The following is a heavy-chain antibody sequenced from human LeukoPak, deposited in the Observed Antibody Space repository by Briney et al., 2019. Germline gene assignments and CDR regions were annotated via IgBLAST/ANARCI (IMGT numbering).Heavy chain of an antibody. CDR1: GGSISSYY. Sequence: SETLSLTCTVSGGSISSYYWSWIRQPPGKGLEWIGYIYYSGITNYNPSLKSRVTMSVDTSKNQFSLKLSSVTAADTGVYYCARCWGLEQRGDWFDPWGQGTLVTVSS. CDR3: ARCWGLEQRGDWFDP. D-gene: IGHD1/OR15-1a*01. V-gene: IGHV4-59*12. CDR2: IYYSGIT. J-gene: IGHJ5*02.